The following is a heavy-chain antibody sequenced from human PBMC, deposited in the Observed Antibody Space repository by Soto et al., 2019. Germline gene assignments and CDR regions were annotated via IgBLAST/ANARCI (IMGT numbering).Heavy chain of an antibody. V-gene: IGHV5-51*01. CDR3: ARYSGSYWHYLDF. Sequence: GESLKISCKGSGYSFASHWVAWVRQMPEKGLERIGTVYPGDSDTKYSPASRGQVTISADTSVSTAYLQWRSLEATDSAIYYCARYSGSYWHYLDFWGQGTLVTVSS. J-gene: IGHJ4*02. D-gene: IGHD1-26*01. CDR2: VYPGDSDT. CDR1: GYSFASHW.